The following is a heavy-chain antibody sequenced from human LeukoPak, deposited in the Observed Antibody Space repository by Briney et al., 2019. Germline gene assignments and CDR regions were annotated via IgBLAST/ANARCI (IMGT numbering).Heavy chain of an antibody. CDR1: GYTFTSYA. D-gene: IGHD5-12*01. CDR3: AGDTADVDIVATITTY. J-gene: IGHJ4*02. CDR2: INTNTGNP. V-gene: IGHV7-4-1*02. Sequence: GASVKVSCKASGYTFTSYAMNWVRQAPGQGLEWMGWINTNTGNPTYAQGFTGRFVFSLDTSVSTAYLQISSLKAEDTAVYYCAGDTADVDIVATITTYWGQGTLVTVSS.